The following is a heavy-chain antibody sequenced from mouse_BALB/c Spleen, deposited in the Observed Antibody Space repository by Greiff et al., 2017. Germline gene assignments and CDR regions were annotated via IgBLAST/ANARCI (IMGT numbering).Heavy chain of an antibody. CDR2: INPSNGRT. V-gene: IGHV1S81*02. CDR3: ARLGLFDY. J-gene: IGHJ2*01. CDR1: GYTFTSYW. Sequence: QVQLQQPGAELVKPGASVKLSCKASGYTFTSYWMHWVKQRPGQGLEWIGEINPSNGRTNYNEKFKSKATLTVDKSSSTAYMQLSSLTSEDSAVYYCARLGLFDYWGQGTTLTVSA. D-gene: IGHD3-3*01.